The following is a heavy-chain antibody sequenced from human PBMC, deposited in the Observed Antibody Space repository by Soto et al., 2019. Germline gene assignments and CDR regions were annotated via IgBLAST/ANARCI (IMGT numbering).Heavy chain of an antibody. CDR3: ARHESGTSYFDY. J-gene: IGHJ4*02. Sequence: PSETLSLTCTVSGGSISSRASYWGWIRQPPGKGLEWIGSIYYSGSTYYNPSLKSGVTISVDTSKNQLSLKLSSVTAADTAVYYCARHESGTSYFDYWGRGTLVTVSS. V-gene: IGHV4-39*01. CDR2: IYYSGST. D-gene: IGHD1-26*01. CDR1: GGSISSRASY.